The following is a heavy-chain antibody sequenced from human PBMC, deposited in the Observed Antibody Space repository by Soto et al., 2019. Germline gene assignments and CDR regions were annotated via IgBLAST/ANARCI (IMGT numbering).Heavy chain of an antibody. V-gene: IGHV3-7*01. CDR3: YKNLAWSGDDS. D-gene: IGHD1-1*01. J-gene: IGHJ4*02. CDR2: IHPDGSAQ. CDR1: GFTFSSHW. Sequence: PGGSLRLSCAASGFTFSSHWMTWVRQAPGKGLEWIANIHPDGSAQNYVDSVRGRFTISRDNTKNSLYLQINSLRVEDTAVYYCYKNLAWSGDDSWGQGPLVTVYS.